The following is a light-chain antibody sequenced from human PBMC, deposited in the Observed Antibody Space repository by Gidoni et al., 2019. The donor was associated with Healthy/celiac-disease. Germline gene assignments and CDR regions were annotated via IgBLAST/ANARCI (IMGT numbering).Light chain of an antibody. CDR3: QQYNNWRT. V-gene: IGKV3-15*01. CDR1: QSVSSN. J-gene: IGKJ1*01. CDR2: GAS. Sequence: EIVMTQSPATLSVSPGERATLSCRASQSVSSNLAWYQQKPGQAPRLLIYGASTRATGIPARFSGSGSGTEFTLTISSLQSEDFAVYYCQQYNNWRTFXXXIKVEIK.